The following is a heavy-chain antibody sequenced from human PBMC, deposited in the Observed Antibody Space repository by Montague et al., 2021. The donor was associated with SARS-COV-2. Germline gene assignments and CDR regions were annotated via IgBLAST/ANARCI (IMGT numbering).Heavy chain of an antibody. CDR1: GFTFSSYW. CDR3: ARMYSSGWYENDAFDI. D-gene: IGHD6-19*01. J-gene: IGHJ3*02. CDR2: IKQDGSGK. Sequence: SLRLSCAASGFTFSSYWMSWVRQAPGKGLEWVANIKQDGSGKYYVDSVKGRFTISRDNAKNSLYLQMNSLRAEDTAVYYCARMYSSGWYENDAFDIWGQGTMVTVSS. V-gene: IGHV3-7*01.